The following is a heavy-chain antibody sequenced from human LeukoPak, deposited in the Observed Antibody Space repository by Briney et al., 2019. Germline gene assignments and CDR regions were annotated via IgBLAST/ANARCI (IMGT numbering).Heavy chain of an antibody. D-gene: IGHD6-13*01. J-gene: IGHJ4*02. CDR3: ARVNSLRYSSRWFIDY. V-gene: IGHV3-53*01. Sequence: GGSLRLSCAASGFIVSSNYMSWVRQAPGKGLEWVSVIYSGGSTFYADSVKGRLTISRDNSKNTLYLQMNSLRAEDTAVYYCARVNSLRYSSRWFIDYWGQGTLVTVSS. CDR2: IYSGGST. CDR1: GFIVSSNY.